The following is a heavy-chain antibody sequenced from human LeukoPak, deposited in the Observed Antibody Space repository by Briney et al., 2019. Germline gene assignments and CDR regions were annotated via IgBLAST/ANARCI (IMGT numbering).Heavy chain of an antibody. CDR2: IIPILGIA. D-gene: IGHD1-14*01. V-gene: IGHV1-69*02. CDR1: GGTFSSYT. CDR3: AAEPGFHTRWFDP. J-gene: IGHJ5*02. Sequence: SVKVSCKASGGTFSSYTISWVRQAPGQGLEWMGRIIPILGIANYAQKFQGRVTITADKSTSTVYMELSSLRSEDTAVYYCAAEPGFHTRWFDPWGQGTLVTVSS.